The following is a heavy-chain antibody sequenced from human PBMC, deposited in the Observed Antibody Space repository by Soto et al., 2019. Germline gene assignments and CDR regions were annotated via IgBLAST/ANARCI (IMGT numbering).Heavy chain of an antibody. D-gene: IGHD3-3*01. Sequence: GGSLRLSCAASGFTFSSYTMSWVRRAPGKGLEWVSTISGSGGRTYYADSVKGRFTISKDNSKNTLYLQMSSLRAEDTAVYYCTKVPGFDYYGMDVWGQGSTVTVSS. V-gene: IGHV3-23*01. CDR2: ISGSGGRT. CDR3: TKVPGFDYYGMDV. J-gene: IGHJ6*02. CDR1: GFTFSSYT.